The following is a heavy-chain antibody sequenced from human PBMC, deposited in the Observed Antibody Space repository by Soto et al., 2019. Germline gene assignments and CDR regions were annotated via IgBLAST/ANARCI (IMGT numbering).Heavy chain of an antibody. CDR3: AVPGAGDFDY. D-gene: IGHD6-13*01. Sequence: QVQLQESGPGLVEPSGTLSLTCAVSGASISTNNWWSWVRQPPGKGLEWIEEVYHSGSTNCNPSLKSRVTISIDKSKNQFSLRLTSMTAADTAVYYCAVPGAGDFDYWSQGTLVTVSS. CDR1: GASISTNNW. V-gene: IGHV4-4*02. CDR2: VYHSGST. J-gene: IGHJ4*02.